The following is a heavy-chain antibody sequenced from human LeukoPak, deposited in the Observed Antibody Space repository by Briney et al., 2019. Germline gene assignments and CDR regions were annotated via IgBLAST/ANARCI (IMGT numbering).Heavy chain of an antibody. Sequence: GSLRLSCAASGFTFSSYSMNWVRQAPGKGLEWVSSISSSSSYIYYADSVKGRFTISRDNAKNSLYLQMNSLRAEDTAVYYCARARYSYAAGAFDIWGRGTMVTVSS. V-gene: IGHV3-21*01. J-gene: IGHJ3*02. CDR3: ARARYSYAAGAFDI. D-gene: IGHD5-18*01. CDR1: GFTFSSYS. CDR2: ISSSSSYI.